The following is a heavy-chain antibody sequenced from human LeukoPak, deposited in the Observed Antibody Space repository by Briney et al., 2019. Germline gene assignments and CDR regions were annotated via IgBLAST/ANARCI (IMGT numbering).Heavy chain of an antibody. D-gene: IGHD6-13*01. V-gene: IGHV3-21*01. J-gene: IGHJ4*02. CDR1: GFTFSSNS. CDR3: ARDSGSRSFNPFDY. Sequence: GGSLRLSCVASGFTFSSNSMNWVRQAPGKGLEWVSSISDTGTSIFYADSVKGRFTISRDNAKNSLYLQMDSLRAEDTAVYYCARDSGSRSFNPFDYWGQGTLVTVSS. CDR2: ISDTGTSI.